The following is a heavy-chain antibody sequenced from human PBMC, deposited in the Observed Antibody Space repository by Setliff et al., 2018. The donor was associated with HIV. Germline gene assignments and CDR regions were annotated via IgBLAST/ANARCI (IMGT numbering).Heavy chain of an antibody. CDR1: HQSISDSYY. Sequence: SETLSLTCLVSHQSISDSYYWGWVRQPPGKGLEWIGTVYYLGNTYHNPSLRSRLSLSIDRSHQSFSFQLTSVSAADTSMYYCARGQWEGLHAYFFDVWGHGMLVTVSS. CDR3: ARGQWEGLHAYFFDV. J-gene: IGHJ4*01. CDR2: VYYLGNT. D-gene: IGHD1-26*01. V-gene: IGHV4-38-2*01.